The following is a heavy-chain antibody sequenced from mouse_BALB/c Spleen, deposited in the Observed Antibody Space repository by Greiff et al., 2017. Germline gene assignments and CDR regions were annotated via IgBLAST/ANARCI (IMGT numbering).Heavy chain of an antibody. CDR3: ARGLRLRYAMDY. V-gene: IGHV14-3*02. CDR2: IDPANGNT. D-gene: IGHD1-2*01. Sequence: VQLQQSGAELVKPGASVKLSCTASGFNIKDTYMHWVKQRPEQGLEWIGRIDPANGNTKYDPKFQGKATLTADTSSNTAYLQLSSLTSEDTAVYYCARGLRLRYAMDYWGQGTSVTVSS. J-gene: IGHJ4*01. CDR1: GFNIKDTY.